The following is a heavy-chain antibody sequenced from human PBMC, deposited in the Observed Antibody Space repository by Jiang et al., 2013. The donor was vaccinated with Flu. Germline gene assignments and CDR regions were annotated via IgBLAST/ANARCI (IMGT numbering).Heavy chain of an antibody. Sequence: FTNYWIGWVRQMPGKGLEWMGIIYPGDSDSRFSPSFQGQVTISADKSINTAYLQWSSLKASDTAMYYCARSLGGSHDAFNIWGPGTMVTVSS. CDR1: FTNYW. D-gene: IGHD1-26*01. J-gene: IGHJ3*02. V-gene: IGHV5-51*01. CDR3: ARSLGGSHDAFNI. CDR2: IYPGDSDS.